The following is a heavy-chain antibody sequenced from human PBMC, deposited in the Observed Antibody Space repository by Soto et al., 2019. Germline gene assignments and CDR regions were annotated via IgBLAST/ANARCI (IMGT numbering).Heavy chain of an antibody. V-gene: IGHV3-64*01. CDR2: ISSNGVGT. CDR1: GFTLSGYA. D-gene: IGHD6-6*01. Sequence: EVQLAESGGGLAQPGGSLRLSCSASGFTLSGYAMDWVRPSPGKGLEYVSGISSNGVGTYYANSVQGRFTISRDNSKHTVYLQMGSLRPEDMAVYYCARRARPDFYYMDVWGKGTTVTVSS. J-gene: IGHJ6*03. CDR3: ARRARPDFYYMDV.